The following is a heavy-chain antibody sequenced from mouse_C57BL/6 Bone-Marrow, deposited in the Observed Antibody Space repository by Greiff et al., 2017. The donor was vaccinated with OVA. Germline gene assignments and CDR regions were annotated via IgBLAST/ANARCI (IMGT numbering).Heavy chain of an antibody. CDR2: ISDGGSYT. D-gene: IGHD1-1*01. CDR3: ARVIYYYGSSYPYYAMDY. J-gene: IGHJ4*01. CDR1: GFTFSSYA. V-gene: IGHV5-4*03. Sequence: EVKLVESGGGLVKPGGSLKLSCAASGFTFSSYAMSWVRQTPEKRLEWVATISDGGSYTYYPDNVKGRFTISRDNAKNNLYLQMSHLKSEGTAMYYCARVIYYYGSSYPYYAMDYWGQGTSVTVSS.